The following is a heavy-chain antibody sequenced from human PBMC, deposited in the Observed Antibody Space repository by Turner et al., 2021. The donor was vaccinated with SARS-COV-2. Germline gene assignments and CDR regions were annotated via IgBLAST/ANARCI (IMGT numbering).Heavy chain of an antibody. CDR2: ISSSSSTI. D-gene: IGHD5-18*01. V-gene: IGHV3-48*01. CDR1: GFTFSNYS. Sequence: EVQLVESGGGLVQPGGSLRLSCAASGFTFSNYSMNWVRQAPGKGLEWVSYISSSSSTIYYADSVKGRFTISRDNAKNSLYLQMNSLRAEDTAVYYCARERGYSYGPYYYGMDVWGQGTTVTVCS. CDR3: ARERGYSYGPYYYGMDV. J-gene: IGHJ6*02.